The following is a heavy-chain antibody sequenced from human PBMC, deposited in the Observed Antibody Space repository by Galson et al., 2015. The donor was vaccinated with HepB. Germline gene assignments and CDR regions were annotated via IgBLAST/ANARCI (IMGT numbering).Heavy chain of an antibody. D-gene: IGHD3-10*01. J-gene: IGHJ5*02. CDR2: INTETGSP. V-gene: IGHV7-4-1*02. CDR3: ARTPSYGSGSFSNAWFDP. Sequence: SVKVSCKASGYIFTDFAMNWVRQAAGQGLEFMGWINTETGSPTYAQGFTGRFVFSLDTSVNTAYLQINSLKAEDTAVYYCARTPSYGSGSFSNAWFDPWGRGTLVTVSS. CDR1: GYIFTDFA.